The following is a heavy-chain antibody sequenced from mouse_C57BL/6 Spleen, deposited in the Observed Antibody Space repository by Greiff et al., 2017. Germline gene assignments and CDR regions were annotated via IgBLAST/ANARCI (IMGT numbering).Heavy chain of an antibody. Sequence: VKLQQPGAELVKPGASVKLSCKASGYTFTSYWMHWVKQRPGQGLEWIGMIHPNSGSTNYNEKFKSKATLTVDKSSSTAYMQLSSLTSEDSAVYYCARGYYDYDEYAMDYWGQGTSVTVSS. CDR3: ARGYYDYDEYAMDY. CDR1: GYTFTSYW. V-gene: IGHV1-64*01. D-gene: IGHD2-4*01. CDR2: IHPNSGST. J-gene: IGHJ4*01.